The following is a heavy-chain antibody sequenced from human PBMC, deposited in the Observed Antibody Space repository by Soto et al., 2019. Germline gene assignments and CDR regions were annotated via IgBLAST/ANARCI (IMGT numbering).Heavy chain of an antibody. CDR2: IYPGDSDT. D-gene: IGHD3-22*01. V-gene: IGHV5-51*01. CDR3: ARHTYDSSGYYYYGMDV. Sequence: GESLKISCEGSGYSFTSYWIGWVRQMPGKGLEWMGIIYPGDSDTRYSPSFQGQVTISADKSISTAYLQWSSLKASDTAMYYCARHTYDSSGYYYYGMDVWGQGTTVTVSS. J-gene: IGHJ6*02. CDR1: GYSFTSYW.